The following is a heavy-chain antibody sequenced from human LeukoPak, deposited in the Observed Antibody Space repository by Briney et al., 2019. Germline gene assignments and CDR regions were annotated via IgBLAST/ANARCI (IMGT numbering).Heavy chain of an antibody. D-gene: IGHD3-22*01. Sequence: GESLKISCKGSGYSFTSYWIGWVRQMPGKGLEWMGIIYPGDSDTRYSPSFQGQVTISADKSISTAYLQWSSLKASDTAMYYCARLGPYDSSGYYGYAFDIWGQGTMVTVSS. CDR2: IYPGDSDT. J-gene: IGHJ3*02. CDR3: ARLGPYDSSGYYGYAFDI. V-gene: IGHV5-51*01. CDR1: GYSFTSYW.